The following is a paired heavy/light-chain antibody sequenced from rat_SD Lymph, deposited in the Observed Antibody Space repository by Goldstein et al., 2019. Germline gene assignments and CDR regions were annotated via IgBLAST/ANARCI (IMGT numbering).Heavy chain of an antibody. Sequence: EVQLVETGGGLVQPGKSLKLTCATSGFTFSTAWMHWVRQSPEKRLEWIARIKDKSNNYATDYVESVKGRFTISRDDSKSSVYLQMNSLKEEDTATYYCKLGISYYWGQGVMVTVSS. CDR2: IKDKSNNYAT. J-gene: IGHJ2*01. CDR3: KLGISYY. V-gene: IGHV6-13*01. D-gene: IGHD1-9*01. CDR1: GFTFSTAW.
Light chain of an antibody. V-gene: IGKV12S30*01. CDR3: LQDSEYPYT. CDR2: YAS. Sequence: DIQMTQSPASLSASLGETVSIECLASEDIYNNLAWYQQKPGKSPQLLIYYASSLQDGVPSRFSGSGSGTQYSLKINSLESEDAATYFCLQDSEYPYTFGAGTKLELK. J-gene: IGKJ2-3*01. CDR1: EDIYNN.